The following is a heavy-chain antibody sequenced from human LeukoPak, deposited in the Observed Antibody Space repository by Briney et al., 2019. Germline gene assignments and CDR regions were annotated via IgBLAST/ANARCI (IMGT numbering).Heavy chain of an antibody. Sequence: GGSLRLSCAASGFTFSSYWMSWVRQAPGKGLEWVANIKQDGSEKYYVDSVKGRFTISRDNAKNSLYLQMNSLRAEDTAVYYCARDSTYYDFWSGYYCYFDYWGQGTLVTVSS. V-gene: IGHV3-7*01. CDR3: ARDSTYYDFWSGYYCYFDY. CDR1: GFTFSSYW. CDR2: IKQDGSEK. D-gene: IGHD3-3*01. J-gene: IGHJ4*02.